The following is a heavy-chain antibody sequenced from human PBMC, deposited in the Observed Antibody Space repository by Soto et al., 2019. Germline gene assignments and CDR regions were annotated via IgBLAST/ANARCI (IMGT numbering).Heavy chain of an antibody. J-gene: IGHJ4*02. CDR3: AKDIRIGPGYYYFDY. V-gene: IGHV3-30-3*01. CDR2: ISYDGSNK. D-gene: IGHD3-9*01. CDR1: GFTFSSYA. Sequence: TGGSLRLSCAASGFTFSSYAMHWVRQAPGKGLEWVAVISYDGSNKYYADSVKGRFTISRDNSKNTLYLQMNSLRAEDTAVYYCAKDIRIGPGYYYFDYWGQGTLVTVSS.